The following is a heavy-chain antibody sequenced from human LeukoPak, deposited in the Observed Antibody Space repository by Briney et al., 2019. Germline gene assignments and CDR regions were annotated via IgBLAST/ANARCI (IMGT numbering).Heavy chain of an antibody. V-gene: IGHV4-39*01. Sequence: SETLSLTCTVSGGSISSSSYYWGWIRQPPGKGLEWIGSIYYSGSTYYNPSLKSRVTISVGTSKNQFSLKLSSVTAADTAVYYCARLLLGDIVVVPAAPYFDYWGQGTLVTVSS. CDR2: IYYSGST. CDR1: GGSISSSSYY. J-gene: IGHJ4*02. CDR3: ARLLLGDIVVVPAAPYFDY. D-gene: IGHD2-2*01.